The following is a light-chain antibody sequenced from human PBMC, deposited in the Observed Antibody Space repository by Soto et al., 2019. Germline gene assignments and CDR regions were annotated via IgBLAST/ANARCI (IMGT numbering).Light chain of an antibody. CDR1: STDVGRYNY. CDR2: DVS. Sequence: QCALTQPASVSGSPGQSIAISCTGTSTDVGRYNYVSWYQQHPGKAPKLMVYDVSNRPSWVSNRFSGSKSGITASLTISGLQAEDEADYSCTSYTSDSTYVFGTGTKVTVL. CDR3: TSYTSDSTYV. J-gene: IGLJ1*01. V-gene: IGLV2-14*01.